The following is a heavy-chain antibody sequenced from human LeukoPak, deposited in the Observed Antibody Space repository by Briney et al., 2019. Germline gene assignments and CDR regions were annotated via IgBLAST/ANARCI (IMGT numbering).Heavy chain of an antibody. D-gene: IGHD3-10*01. J-gene: IGHJ5*02. CDR2: IESKTDGGTI. CDR1: GFTFSNTW. CDR3: TTPSSS. V-gene: IGHV3-15*04. Sequence: GGSLRLSCAASGFTFSNTWMSWVRQAPGKGLEWVGRIESKTDGGTIDYGAPVKGRFTISRDDSKNTLYLEMNSLRIEDTAVYYCTTPSSSWGQGTLVTVSS.